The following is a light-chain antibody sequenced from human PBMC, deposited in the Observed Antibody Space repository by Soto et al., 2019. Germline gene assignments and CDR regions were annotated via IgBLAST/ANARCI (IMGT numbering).Light chain of an antibody. V-gene: IGLV1-40*01. CDR1: SSNIGAGYD. CDR2: GNS. J-gene: IGLJ2*01. CDR3: QSYDSSLSGVV. Sequence: QSVLTQPPSVPGAPGQRVTISCTGSSSNIGAGYDVHWYQQLPGTAPKVLIYGNSNRPSGVPDRFSGSKSGTSASLAITGLQAEDEADYYCQSYDSSLSGVVFGGGTKVTVL.